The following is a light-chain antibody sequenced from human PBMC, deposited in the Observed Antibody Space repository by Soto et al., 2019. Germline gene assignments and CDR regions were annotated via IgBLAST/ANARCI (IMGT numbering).Light chain of an antibody. CDR1: QSISSY. V-gene: IGKV3-11*01. CDR2: DAS. CDR3: QERYNRYT. J-gene: IGKJ2*01. Sequence: EIVLTQSPATLSLSPGERATLSCRASQSISSYLAWFQQKPGQAPRLLIYDASSRATGIPARFSGSGSGTDFTLTISSVESEDSAAYYCQERYNRYTFGQGTKPEIK.